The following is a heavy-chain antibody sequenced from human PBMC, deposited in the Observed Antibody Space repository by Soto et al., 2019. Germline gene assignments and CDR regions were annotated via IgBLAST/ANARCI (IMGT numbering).Heavy chain of an antibody. Sequence: PVGSLRLSCAASGFTLSSYVMHWVRQAPGKGLEWVARISYAGNDNYYADSVKGRFTISRDNSKKTLYLQMTSLRADDTAVYYCARDRQQWLEPAGGALPFWGQGTMVTVSS. CDR3: ARDRQQWLEPAGGALPF. CDR1: GFTLSSYV. CDR2: ISYAGNDN. J-gene: IGHJ3*01. V-gene: IGHV3-30-3*01. D-gene: IGHD6-19*01.